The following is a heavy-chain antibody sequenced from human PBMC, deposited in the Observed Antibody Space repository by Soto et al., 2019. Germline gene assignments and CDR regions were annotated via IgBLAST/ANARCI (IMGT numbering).Heavy chain of an antibody. D-gene: IGHD3-10*01. V-gene: IGHV3-30*03. CDR2: ISYDGSTK. J-gene: IGHJ4*02. CDR3: APWFGAFDY. CDR1: GFTFSSYG. Sequence: QVQLVESGGGVVQPGRSLRLSCAASGFTFSSYGMHWVRQAPGKGLEWVAVISYDGSTKYYADSVKGRFTISRDNAKNTPYLQMNSLRAEDRAVYYCAPWFGAFDYWGQGTLVTVSS.